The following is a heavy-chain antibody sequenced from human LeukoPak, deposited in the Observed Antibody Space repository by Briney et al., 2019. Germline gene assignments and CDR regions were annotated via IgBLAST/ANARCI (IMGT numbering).Heavy chain of an antibody. CDR3: AREAGDSGSPGDY. D-gene: IGHD1-26*01. CDR1: GGSISSGSSY. V-gene: IGHV4-61*02. Sequence: SQTLSLTCTVSGGSISSGSSYWSWIRQPAGKGLEWIGRIYTSGSTNYNPSLKSRVTISVDTSKNQFSLKLSSVTAADTAVYYCAREAGDSGSPGDYWGQGTLVTVSS. J-gene: IGHJ4*02. CDR2: IYTSGST.